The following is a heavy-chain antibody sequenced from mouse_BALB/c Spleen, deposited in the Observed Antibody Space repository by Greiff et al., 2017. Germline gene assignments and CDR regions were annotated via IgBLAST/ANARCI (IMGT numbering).Heavy chain of an antibody. J-gene: IGHJ2*01. CDR1: GFAFSSYD. CDR2: ISSGGGST. CDR3: ARHYRYDS. D-gene: IGHD2-14*01. V-gene: IGHV5-12-1*01. Sequence: DVHLVESGGGLVKPGGSLKLSCAASGFAFSSYDMSWVRQTPEKRLEWVAYISSGGGSTYYPDTVKGRFTISRDNAKNTLYLQMSSLKSEDTAMYYCARHYRYDSWGQGTTLTVSS.